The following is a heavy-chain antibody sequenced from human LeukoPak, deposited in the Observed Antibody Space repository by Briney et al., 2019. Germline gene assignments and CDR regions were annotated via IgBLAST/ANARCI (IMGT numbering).Heavy chain of an antibody. D-gene: IGHD2-21*02. Sequence: SETLSLTCAVYGGSFSGYYWSWIRQPPGKGLEWIGEINHSGSTNYNPSLKSRVTISVDTSKNQFSLKLSSVTAADTAVYYCARRWEVGLLFEDYWGQGTLVTVSS. CDR1: GGSFSGYY. J-gene: IGHJ4*02. CDR3: ARRWEVGLLFEDY. V-gene: IGHV4-34*01. CDR2: INHSGST.